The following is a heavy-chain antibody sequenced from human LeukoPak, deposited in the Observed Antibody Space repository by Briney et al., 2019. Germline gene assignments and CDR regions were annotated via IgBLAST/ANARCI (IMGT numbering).Heavy chain of an antibody. Sequence: PGGSLRLSCAASGFTFSDYYMSWIRQAPGKGLEWVSYMSSSGSSIYYADSVKGRFTISRDNVQSSLYLQMKSLRAEDTAVYYCAKVGDDIVVVVDPDYWGQGTLVTVSS. J-gene: IGHJ4*02. CDR1: GFTFSDYY. CDR2: MSSSGSSI. V-gene: IGHV3-11*04. CDR3: AKVGDDIVVVVDPDY. D-gene: IGHD2-15*01.